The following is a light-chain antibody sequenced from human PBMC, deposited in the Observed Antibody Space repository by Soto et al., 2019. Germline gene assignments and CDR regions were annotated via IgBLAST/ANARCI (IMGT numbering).Light chain of an antibody. Sequence: DFQMTQSPSTLSASVGDRVTITCRASQNISKWLACYQLKPGRAPNLLIYDTSILKSGVPSRFSGSGSGTEFTLTISSLQPDDFATYYCQRYNNYFGLGTKVDIK. CDR2: DTS. CDR1: QNISKW. V-gene: IGKV1-5*01. J-gene: IGKJ2*01. CDR3: QRYNNY.